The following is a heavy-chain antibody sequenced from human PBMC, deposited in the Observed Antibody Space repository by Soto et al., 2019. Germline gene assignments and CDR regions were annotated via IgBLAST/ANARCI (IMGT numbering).Heavy chain of an antibody. CDR2: IKQDGSEE. J-gene: IGHJ4*02. CDR1: GFSFSSYW. CDR3: ARDFDRTPGIY. Sequence: EVQLVRSGGGVVQPGESLRLSCAASGFSFSSYWMSWVRQAPGKGLEWLASIKQDGSEEYSADSVKGRFTISRDSAKTSLYLQMNSLGAEDTAVYYCARDFDRTPGIYWGQGTLVTVSS. V-gene: IGHV3-7*04. D-gene: IGHD3-9*01.